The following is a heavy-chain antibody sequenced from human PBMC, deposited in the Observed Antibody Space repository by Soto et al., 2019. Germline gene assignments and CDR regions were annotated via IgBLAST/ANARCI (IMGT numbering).Heavy chain of an antibody. J-gene: IGHJ4*02. CDR3: TTDSYSTIIDVRFDF. Sequence: EVQLVDSGGGLVKPGGSLRLSCAASGFVFRNAWINWVRQAPGKGLEWVGRIKSGGATDFAALARGRFAITRDDSRNMAYMQMNNLDTEDTADYYCTTDSYSTIIDVRFDFWGQGALVTVSS. CDR2: IKSGGAT. V-gene: IGHV3-15*07. D-gene: IGHD3-22*01. CDR1: GFVFRNAW.